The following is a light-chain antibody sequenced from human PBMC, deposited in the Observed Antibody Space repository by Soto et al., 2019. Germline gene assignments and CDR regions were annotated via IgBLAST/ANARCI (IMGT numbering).Light chain of an antibody. CDR2: EVS. CDR1: SSDVGGYNY. V-gene: IGLV2-8*01. J-gene: IGLJ3*02. CDR3: SSYAGSNHNWV. Sequence: QSALTQPPSASGSPAQSVTISCTGTSSDVGGYNYVSWYQQHPGKAPKLMIYEVSKRPSGVPDRFSGSKSGNTASLTVSGLQAEDEADYYCSSYAGSNHNWVFGGGTKLTVL.